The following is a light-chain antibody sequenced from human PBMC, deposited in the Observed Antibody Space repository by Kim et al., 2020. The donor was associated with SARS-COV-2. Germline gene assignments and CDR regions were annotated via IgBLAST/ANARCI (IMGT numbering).Light chain of an antibody. J-gene: IGKJ1*01. CDR2: AAS. V-gene: IGKV1-39*01. Sequence: DIQMTQSPSSLSASVVDRVTITCRASQSISSYLNWYQQKPGKAPNLLIYAASSLQSGVPSRFSGSGSGTDFTLTISSLQPEDFATYYCQKSYSTPRTFGQGTKVDIK. CDR1: QSISSY. CDR3: QKSYSTPRT.